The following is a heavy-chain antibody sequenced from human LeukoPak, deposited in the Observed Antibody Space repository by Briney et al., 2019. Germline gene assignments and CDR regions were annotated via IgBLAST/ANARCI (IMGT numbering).Heavy chain of an antibody. CDR1: GFTFDDYA. V-gene: IGHV3-9*01. CDR3: AKDRDYSWNFFDY. Sequence: GGSLRLSCAASGFTFDDYAMHWVRQAPGKGLEWVSGISWNSGSIGYADSVKGGFTISRENDKNSLYLQMNSLRAEDTALYYCAKDRDYSWNFFDYGGQGPLVTVSS. D-gene: IGHD1-20*01. J-gene: IGHJ4*02. CDR2: ISWNSGSI.